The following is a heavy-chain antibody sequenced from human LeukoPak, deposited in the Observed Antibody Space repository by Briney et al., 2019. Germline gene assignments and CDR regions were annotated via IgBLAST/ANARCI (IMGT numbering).Heavy chain of an antibody. V-gene: IGHV3-23*01. CDR2: SXXGGST. D-gene: IGHD3-16*01. J-gene: IGHJ4*02. CDR3: ARDKEYRIMITFGGVIAFDY. Sequence: SXXGGSTYYADSVKGRFTISRDNSKNTLYLQMNSLRAEDTAVYYCARDKEYRIMITFGGVIAFDYWGQGTLVTVSS.